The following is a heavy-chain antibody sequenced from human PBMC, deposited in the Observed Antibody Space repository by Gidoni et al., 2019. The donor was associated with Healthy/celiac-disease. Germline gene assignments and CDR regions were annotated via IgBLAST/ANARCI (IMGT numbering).Heavy chain of an antibody. J-gene: IGHJ3*01. D-gene: IGHD1-26*01. CDR1: GFTFTSSA. CDR3: AAAPGMTEWG. Sequence: QMQRVQSGPEVRKPGTSVKVSCRASGFTFTSSAVQWVRQARGQRLEWIGWIVVGSGKPNYAQKFQQRVTITRAMSTRTAYLVLSRLSSDDMAVYYCAAAPGMTEWGWGHGTMVTVSS. CDR2: IVVGSGKP. V-gene: IGHV1-58*01.